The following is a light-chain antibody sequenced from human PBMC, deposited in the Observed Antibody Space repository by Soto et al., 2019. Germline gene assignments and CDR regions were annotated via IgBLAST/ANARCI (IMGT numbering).Light chain of an antibody. J-gene: IGLJ2*01. V-gene: IGLV3-21*04. Sequence: YELTQPPSVSVAPGKTARITCGGNNIGSKSEHWYQQKPGQAPVLVIYYDSDRPSGIPERFSGSNSGNTATLTISRVEAGDEADYYCQVWDSSSDHHVVFGGGTKLTVL. CDR1: NIGSKS. CDR2: YDS. CDR3: QVWDSSSDHHVV.